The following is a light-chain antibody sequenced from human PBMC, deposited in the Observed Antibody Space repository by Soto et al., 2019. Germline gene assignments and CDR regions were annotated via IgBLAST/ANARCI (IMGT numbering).Light chain of an antibody. J-gene: IGLJ3*02. CDR1: SSNIGSNY. CDR3: AAWDDSLSGPWV. V-gene: IGLV1-47*02. CDR2: SNN. Sequence: QSVLTQPPSASGTPGQRVPISCSGSSSNIGSNYVYWYQQLPGTAPKLLIYSNNQRPSGVPDRFSGSKSGTSASLAISGLRSEDEADYYCAAWDDSLSGPWVFGGGTKVTVL.